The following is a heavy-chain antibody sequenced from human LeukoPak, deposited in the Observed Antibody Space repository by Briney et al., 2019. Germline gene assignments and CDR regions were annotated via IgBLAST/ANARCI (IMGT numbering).Heavy chain of an antibody. D-gene: IGHD3-10*01. V-gene: IGHV4-59*01. CDR1: GGSISSNY. CDR2: IYNSGNT. J-gene: IGHJ4*02. CDR3: ARDRELGY. Sequence: SETLSPTCTVSGGSISSNYWSWIRQPPGKGLEWIGYIYNSGNTNYNPSLKSRVTISVDTSKNQFSLKLTSVTAADTAVYYCARDRELGYWGQGTLVTVSS.